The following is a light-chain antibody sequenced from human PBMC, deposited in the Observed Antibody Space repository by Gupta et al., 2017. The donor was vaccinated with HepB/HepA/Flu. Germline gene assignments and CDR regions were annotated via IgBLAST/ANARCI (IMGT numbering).Light chain of an antibody. CDR3: MQASQTPPIT. CDR1: QSLLHSNGYNY. J-gene: IGKJ5*01. CDR2: LGS. V-gene: IGKV2-28*01. Sequence: IVMLLTPCVLAVSPGDAVSNSCRSSQSLLHSNGYNYLHWYLQKPGQSPQLLIYLGSNRASGVPDRFSGSGSGTDFTLKISRVEADDVAVYYCMQASQTPPITFGQGTRLEIK.